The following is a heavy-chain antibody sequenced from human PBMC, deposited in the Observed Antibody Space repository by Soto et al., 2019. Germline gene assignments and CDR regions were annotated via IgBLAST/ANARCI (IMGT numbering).Heavy chain of an antibody. D-gene: IGHD6-13*01. CDR3: AKDRLSSSWYVHYFDY. Sequence: GGSLRLSCAASGFTFSSYAMSWVRQAPGKGLEWVSAISGSGGSTYYADSVKGRFTISRDNSKNTLYPQMNSLRAEDTAVYYCAKDRLSSSWYVHYFDYWGQGTLVTVSS. V-gene: IGHV3-23*01. J-gene: IGHJ4*02. CDR1: GFTFSSYA. CDR2: ISGSGGST.